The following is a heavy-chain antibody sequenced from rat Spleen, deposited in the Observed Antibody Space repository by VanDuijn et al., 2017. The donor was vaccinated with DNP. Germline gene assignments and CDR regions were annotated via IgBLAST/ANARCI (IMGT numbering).Heavy chain of an antibody. CDR1: GFSFSDYY. CDR3: IRWNSGHFDY. D-gene: IGHD4-3*01. CDR2: IGSDGYAP. J-gene: IGHJ2*01. Sequence: EVQLVESGGGLVQPGRSLKLPCAASGFSFSDYYMAWVRQAPTKGLEWVAYIGSDGYAPYYGDSGKGRFTISRDNAKSTLYLQMNSLRSEDMATYYCIRWNSGHFDYWGQGVMVTVSS. V-gene: IGHV5-22*01.